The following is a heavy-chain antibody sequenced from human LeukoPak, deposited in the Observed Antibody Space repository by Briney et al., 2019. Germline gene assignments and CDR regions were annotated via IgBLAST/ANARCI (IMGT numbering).Heavy chain of an antibody. CDR1: GYTFTSYD. CDR3: ARDALLYSSSWYPRFDY. CDR2: MNPNSGNT. V-gene: IGHV1-8*03. J-gene: IGHJ4*02. Sequence: GASVKVSCKASGYTFTSYDINWVRQATGQGLEWMGWMNPNSGNTGYAQKFQGRVTITGNTSISTAYMELSRLRSDDTAVYYCARDALLYSSSWYPRFDYWGQGTLVTVSS. D-gene: IGHD6-13*01.